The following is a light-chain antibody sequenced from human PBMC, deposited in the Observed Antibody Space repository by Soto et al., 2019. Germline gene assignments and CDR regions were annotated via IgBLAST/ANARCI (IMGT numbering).Light chain of an antibody. CDR1: SSNIGSHT. CDR3: SSYAGSDNLA. CDR2: GDD. J-gene: IGLJ2*01. V-gene: IGLV1-44*01. Sequence: QSVLTQPPSTSGTPGQRVAISCSGTSSNIGSHTVNWYQQLPGTAPKLLIYGDDQRPSGIPDRFSGSKSGNTASLTVSGLHTEDEADYYCSSYAGSDNLAFGGGTKVTVL.